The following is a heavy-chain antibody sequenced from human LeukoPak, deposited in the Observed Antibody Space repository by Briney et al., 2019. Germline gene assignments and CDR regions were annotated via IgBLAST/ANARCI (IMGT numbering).Heavy chain of an antibody. Sequence: SETLSLTCTVSGYSISSGYYWAWIRQSPGKGLEWIGTFYHSGTTYYNPSLRGRVTISVDTSKNQFSLKLSSVTAADTAVYYCARGLRREGRYSGSYLTYYFDYWGQGTLVTVSS. D-gene: IGHD1-26*01. CDR2: FYHSGTT. CDR3: ARGLRREGRYSGSYLTYYFDY. V-gene: IGHV4-38-2*02. J-gene: IGHJ4*02. CDR1: GYSISSGYY.